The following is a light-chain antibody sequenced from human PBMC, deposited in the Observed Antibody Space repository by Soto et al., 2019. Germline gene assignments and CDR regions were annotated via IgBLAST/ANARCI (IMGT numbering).Light chain of an antibody. V-gene: IGKV1-33*01. J-gene: IGKJ4*01. CDR1: QHINKY. CDR2: DAS. Sequence: DIQMTQSPSSLSASVGDRITITCQASQHINKYLNWYQQKLGKAPKLLIYDASNLQRGVPSRFSGSGSGTHFSLSISSLQPEDIATYYCQQSENGPLTFGGGTKVEIK. CDR3: QQSENGPLT.